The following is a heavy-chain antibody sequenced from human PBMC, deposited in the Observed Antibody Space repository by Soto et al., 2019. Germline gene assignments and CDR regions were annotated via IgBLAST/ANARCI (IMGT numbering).Heavy chain of an antibody. Sequence: QVPLVQSGAEVKKPGSSVKVSCKASGGTFSSYTISWVRQAPGQGLEWMGRIIPILGIANYAQKFQGRVTITADKSTSTAYMELSSLRSEDTAVYYCARDQGAAAGFFDYWGQGTLVTVSS. J-gene: IGHJ4*02. D-gene: IGHD6-13*01. CDR1: GGTFSSYT. CDR3: ARDQGAAAGFFDY. V-gene: IGHV1-69*08. CDR2: IIPILGIA.